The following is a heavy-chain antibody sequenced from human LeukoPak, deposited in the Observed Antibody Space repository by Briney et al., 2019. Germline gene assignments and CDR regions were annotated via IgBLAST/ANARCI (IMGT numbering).Heavy chain of an antibody. J-gene: IGHJ4*02. Sequence: PGGSLRLSCAASGFTFSSYAMSWVRQAPGKGLEWVSAISGSGGSTYYADSVKGRFTISIDNSKNPLYLQMNSLRAEDTAVYYCWNDILTGYHDGIDYWGQGTLVTVSS. V-gene: IGHV3-23*01. CDR2: ISGSGGST. CDR3: WNDILTGYHDGIDY. CDR1: GFTFSSYA. D-gene: IGHD3-9*01.